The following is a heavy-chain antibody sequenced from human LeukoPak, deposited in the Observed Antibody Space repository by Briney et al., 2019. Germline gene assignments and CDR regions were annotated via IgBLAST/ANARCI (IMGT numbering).Heavy chain of an antibody. CDR2: IYYSGST. Sequence: SETLSLTCTVSGGSISSYYWSWIRQPPGKGLEWIGYIYYSGSTNYNPSLKSRVTISVDTSKNQFSLKLSSVTAADTAVYYCAREVYGALVYWGQGTLVTVSS. V-gene: IGHV4-59*01. CDR1: GGSISSYY. J-gene: IGHJ4*02. D-gene: IGHD4-17*01. CDR3: AREVYGALVY.